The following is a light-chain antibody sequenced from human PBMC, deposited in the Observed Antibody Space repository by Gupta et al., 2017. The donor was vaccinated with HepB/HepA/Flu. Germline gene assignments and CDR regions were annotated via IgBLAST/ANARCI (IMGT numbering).Light chain of an antibody. V-gene: IGLV1-36*01. CDR3: AASDDSLNGWV. J-gene: IGLJ3*02. Sequence: HSVLTLPPSVPLPPTQTATISCSGRTSNIVNNAVSWYQQLPGKAPKLLIYFDDLLPSGVASRFSGSKAGTSASLAISGLQAEDEADYYCAASDDSLNGWVFGGGTKLTVL. CDR1: TSNIVNNA. CDR2: FDD.